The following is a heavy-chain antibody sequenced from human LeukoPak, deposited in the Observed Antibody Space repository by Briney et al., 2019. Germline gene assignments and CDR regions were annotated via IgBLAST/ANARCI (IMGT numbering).Heavy chain of an antibody. CDR3: ARSPANDYGDYVAAFDI. CDR1: GGTFSSYA. V-gene: IGHV1-69*13. Sequence: ASVKVSCKASGGTFSSYAISWVRQAPGQGLEWMGGIIPIFGTANYAQKFQGRVTITADESTSTAYMELSSLRSEDTAVYYCARSPANDYGDYVAAFDIWGQGTMVTVSP. CDR2: IIPIFGTA. D-gene: IGHD4-17*01. J-gene: IGHJ3*02.